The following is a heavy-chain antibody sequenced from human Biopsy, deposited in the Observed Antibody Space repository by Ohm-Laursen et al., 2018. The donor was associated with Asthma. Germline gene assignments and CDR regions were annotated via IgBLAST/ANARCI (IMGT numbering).Heavy chain of an antibody. CDR3: ASSGGNYGFYGMDV. CDR2: IIPIFDTP. V-gene: IGHV1-69*05. CDR1: GGTFTNYP. J-gene: IGHJ6*02. D-gene: IGHD4-11*01. Sequence: SVKVSCKASGGTFTNYPFTWVRQAPGQGLEWMGGIIPIFDTPNSAQKFQGRVTITTDDSTSTGYMELSSLRSEDTAVYYCASSGGNYGFYGMDVWGQGTTVTVSS.